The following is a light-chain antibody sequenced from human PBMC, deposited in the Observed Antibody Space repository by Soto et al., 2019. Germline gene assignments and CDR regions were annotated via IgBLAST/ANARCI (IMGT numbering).Light chain of an antibody. J-gene: IGLJ2*01. Sequence: QSVLTQPPSASGSPGQSVTISCTGTSSDVGGYNYVSWYQQYPGRAPKLMIYEVTKRPSGVPDRFSGSKSGNTASLTVSELQAEDEADYYCETWDSNSCVFGGGTKVTVL. CDR1: SSDVGGYNY. CDR2: EVT. V-gene: IGLV2-8*01. CDR3: ETWDSNSCV.